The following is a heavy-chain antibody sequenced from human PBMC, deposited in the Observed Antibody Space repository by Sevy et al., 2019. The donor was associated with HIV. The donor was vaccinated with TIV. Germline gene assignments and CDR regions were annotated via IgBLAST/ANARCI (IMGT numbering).Heavy chain of an antibody. V-gene: IGHV3-30-3*01. CDR3: ARDGGPLIWFGELPSLDY. J-gene: IGHJ4*02. CDR1: GFTFSSYA. CDR2: ISYDGSNK. D-gene: IGHD3-10*01. Sequence: GGSLRLSCAASGFTFSSYAMHWVRQAPGKGLEWVAVISYDGSNKYYADSLKGRFTISRDNSKNTLYLQMNSLRAEDTAVYYCARDGGPLIWFGELPSLDYWGQGTLVTVSS.